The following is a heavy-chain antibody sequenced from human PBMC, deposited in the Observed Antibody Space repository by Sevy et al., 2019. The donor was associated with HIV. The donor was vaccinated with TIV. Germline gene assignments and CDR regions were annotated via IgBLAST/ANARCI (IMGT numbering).Heavy chain of an antibody. Sequence: GGSLRLSCVASGFTFDNYDFHWVRQAPGKGLEWVAVISHDGNYKNYAYSVKVRFTISRDNFKNTLYLQMSGLRLEDTAVYFCARLFSCGGDCYYLDSWGQGALVTVSS. V-gene: IGHV3-30-3*01. CDR2: ISHDGNYK. CDR3: ARLFSCGGDCYYLDS. J-gene: IGHJ4*02. D-gene: IGHD2-21*02. CDR1: GFTFDNYD.